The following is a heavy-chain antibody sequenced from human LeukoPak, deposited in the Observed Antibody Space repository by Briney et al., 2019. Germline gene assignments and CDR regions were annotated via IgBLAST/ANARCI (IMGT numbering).Heavy chain of an antibody. CDR3: ASMVEMATIGYFDY. D-gene: IGHD5-24*01. CDR1: GFTFSSYS. J-gene: IGHJ4*02. Sequence: GGSLRLSCAASGFTFSSYSMNWVRQAPGKGLEWVSSISSSSSYIYYADSVKGRFTISRDNAKNSLYLQMNSLRAEDTAVYYCASMVEMATIGYFDYWGQGTLVTVSS. CDR2: ISSSSSYI. V-gene: IGHV3-21*01.